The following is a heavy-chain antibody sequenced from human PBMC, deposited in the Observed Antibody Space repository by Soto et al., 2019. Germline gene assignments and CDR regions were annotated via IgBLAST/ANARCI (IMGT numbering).Heavy chain of an antibody. J-gene: IGHJ1*01. V-gene: IGHV3-23*01. CDR1: GFTFSSYG. Sequence: EVQLLESGGGLVQPGGSLRLSCAASGFTFSSYGMSWVRQAPGKGLEWGSAISGRGDSSYYADSVKGRFTISRDNSKNTLYLQMNSLRAEDTAVYYCANAYCSSTSCRAEYFQHWGQGTLVTVSS. CDR2: ISGRGDSS. D-gene: IGHD2-2*01. CDR3: ANAYCSSTSCRAEYFQH.